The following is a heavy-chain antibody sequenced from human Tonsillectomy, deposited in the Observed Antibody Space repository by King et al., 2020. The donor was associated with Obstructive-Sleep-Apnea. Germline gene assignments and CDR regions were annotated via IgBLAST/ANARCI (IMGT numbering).Heavy chain of an antibody. CDR2: IFYNGNT. J-gene: IGHJ4*02. CDR1: GGSISSGGHY. CDR3: ARDYAHDYGDHFDY. Sequence: QLQESGPGLVKPSQTLSLTCAVSGGSISSGGHYWNWIRQHPGKGLEGIGYIFYNGNTFYNPSLRSRVTISVDTSKNQFSLKLTSVTAADTAVYYCARDYAHDYGDHFDYWGQGTLVTVSS. V-gene: IGHV4-31*11. D-gene: IGHD4-17*01.